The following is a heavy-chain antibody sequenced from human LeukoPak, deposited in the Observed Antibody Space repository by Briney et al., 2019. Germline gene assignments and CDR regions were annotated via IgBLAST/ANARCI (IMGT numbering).Heavy chain of an antibody. D-gene: IGHD2-15*01. CDR3: AHRPLYCSGGSWYDY. CDR2: NFWDDDK. Sequence: SGPTLVNPTQTLTLTCTFSGFSLSTVGVGVGWIRQPPGKALEWLAINFWDDDKRYSPSLKSRLTITKDTSKNQVVLTMTNMDPVDTATYSCAHRPLYCSGGSWYDYWGQGILVTVSS. V-gene: IGHV2-5*02. CDR1: GFSLSTVGVG. J-gene: IGHJ4*02.